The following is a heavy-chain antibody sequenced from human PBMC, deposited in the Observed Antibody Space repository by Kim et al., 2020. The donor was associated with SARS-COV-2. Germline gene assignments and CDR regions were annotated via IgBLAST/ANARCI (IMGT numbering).Heavy chain of an antibody. CDR1: GFTFSSYA. CDR2: ISYDGSNN. J-gene: IGHJ4*02. CDR3: AGDLGGSGIAAAGTHFDY. Sequence: GGSLRLSCAASGFTFSSYAMHWVRQAPGKGLEWVAVISYDGSNNYYAASVKGRFTISRDNSKNTLYLQMNSLRAEDTAVYYCAGDLGGSGIAAAGTHFDYWGQGTLVTVSS. V-gene: IGHV3-30-3*01. D-gene: IGHD6-13*01.